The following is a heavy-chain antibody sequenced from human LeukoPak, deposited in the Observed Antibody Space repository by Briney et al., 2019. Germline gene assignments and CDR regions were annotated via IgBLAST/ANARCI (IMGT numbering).Heavy chain of an antibody. Sequence: PSETLSLTCTVSGGSISSGDYYWSWIRQPPGKGLEWIGYIYYSGSTYYNPSLKSRVTISVDTSKNQFSLKLSSVTAADTAVYYCARGSSSSGWFDPWGQGTLVPVSS. V-gene: IGHV4-30-4*01. CDR2: IYYSGST. CDR3: ARGSSSSGWFDP. J-gene: IGHJ5*02. CDR1: GGSISSGDYY. D-gene: IGHD6-6*01.